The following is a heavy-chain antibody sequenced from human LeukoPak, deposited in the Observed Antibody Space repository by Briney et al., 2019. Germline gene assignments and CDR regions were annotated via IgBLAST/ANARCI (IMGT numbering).Heavy chain of an antibody. CDR1: GFTFSSYG. Sequence: PGRSLRLSCAASGFTFSSYGMHWVRQAPGKGLEWVSFIPYDETNKYYADSVKGRFTISRDNSKNTLFLRMNGLRAEDTAVYYCAKGILESDWNPSVDWGQGTLVTVSS. D-gene: IGHD1-1*01. V-gene: IGHV3-30*19. CDR2: IPYDETNK. J-gene: IGHJ4*02. CDR3: AKGILESDWNPSVD.